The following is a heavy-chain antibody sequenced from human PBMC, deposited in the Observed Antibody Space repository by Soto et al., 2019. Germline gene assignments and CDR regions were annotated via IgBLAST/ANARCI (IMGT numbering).Heavy chain of an antibody. CDR3: ARDTVEVPYSSSWHWFDP. D-gene: IGHD6-13*01. V-gene: IGHV1-69*01. CDR2: IITIFGTA. Sequence: QVQLVQSGAEVKKPGSSVKVSCKASGGTFSSYAISWVRQAPGQGLEWMGGIITIFGTANYAQEFQGRVTITADESTSTAYMKLSSLRSEDTAVYYCARDTVEVPYSSSWHWFDPWGQGTLVTVSS. J-gene: IGHJ5*02. CDR1: GGTFSSYA.